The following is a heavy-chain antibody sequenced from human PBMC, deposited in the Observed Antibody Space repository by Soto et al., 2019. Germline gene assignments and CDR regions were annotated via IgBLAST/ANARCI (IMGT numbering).Heavy chain of an antibody. CDR1: GFTFSSYG. J-gene: IGHJ4*02. CDR2: ISYDGSNK. D-gene: IGHD6-13*01. Sequence: GGSLRLSCAASGFTFSSYGMHWVRQAPGKGLEWVAVISYDGSNKYYADSVKGRFTISRDNSKNTLYLQLNSLRAEDTAVYYCAKELAAADYFDYWGQGTLVTVSS. V-gene: IGHV3-30*18. CDR3: AKELAAADYFDY.